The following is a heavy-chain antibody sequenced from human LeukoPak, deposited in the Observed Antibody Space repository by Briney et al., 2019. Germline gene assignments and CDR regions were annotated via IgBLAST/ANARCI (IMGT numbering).Heavy chain of an antibody. CDR1: GYTFTSYA. CDR2: MNPNSGNT. J-gene: IGHJ4*02. Sequence: ASVKVSCKASGYTFTSYAMNWVRQATGQGLEWMGWMNPNSGNTGYAQKFQGRVTMTRNTSISTAYMELSSLRSEDTAVYYCARGSIRDGYNWVYWGQGTLVTVSS. CDR3: ARGSIRDGYNWVY. D-gene: IGHD5-24*01. V-gene: IGHV1-8*02.